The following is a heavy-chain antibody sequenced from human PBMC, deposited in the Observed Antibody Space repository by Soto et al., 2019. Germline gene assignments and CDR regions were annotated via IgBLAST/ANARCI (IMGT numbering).Heavy chain of an antibody. V-gene: IGHV3-48*02. CDR1: GFTFSSRA. Sequence: EVQLVESGGGLVQPGGSLRLSCTASGFTFSSRAMNWVRQFPGRGLEWVSYISSSSSNIDYADSVKGRFTVSRDNAKNSLYLQMKTLRDEDTAVYYCASDRSLGSNWYYYLESWGQGTLVTVSS. CDR2: ISSSSSNI. CDR3: ASDRSLGSNWYYYLES. D-gene: IGHD1-20*01. J-gene: IGHJ4*02.